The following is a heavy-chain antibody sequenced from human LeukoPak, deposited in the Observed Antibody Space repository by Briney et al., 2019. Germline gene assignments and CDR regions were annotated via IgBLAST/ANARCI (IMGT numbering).Heavy chain of an antibody. D-gene: IGHD2-2*01. J-gene: IGHJ6*02. CDR2: ISYDGSNK. CDR3: ARARGYCSSTSCYYYYYGMDV. Sequence: GGSLRLSCAASGFTFSSYAMHWVRQAPGKGLEWVAVISYDGSNKYYADSVKGRFTISRDNSKNTLYLQMSSLRAEDTAVYYCARARGYCSSTSCYYYYYGMDVWGQGTTVTVSS. V-gene: IGHV3-30*04. CDR1: GFTFSSYA.